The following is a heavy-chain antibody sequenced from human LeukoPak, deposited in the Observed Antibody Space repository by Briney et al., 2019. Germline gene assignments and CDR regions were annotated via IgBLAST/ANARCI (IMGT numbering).Heavy chain of an antibody. Sequence: PSETLSLTCTVSGGSISRGTYYWSWIRQPPGKGVEWIAYIYYSGSTKYDPSLKSRVTISADTSKNQFSLKMTSVTAADTAVYYCARTTHPDAKDWPYFVCWGRGSLVTVSS. CDR1: GGSISRGTYY. CDR3: ARTTHPDAKDWPYFVC. J-gene: IGHJ4*02. CDR2: IYYSGST. V-gene: IGHV4-61*01. D-gene: IGHD3-9*01.